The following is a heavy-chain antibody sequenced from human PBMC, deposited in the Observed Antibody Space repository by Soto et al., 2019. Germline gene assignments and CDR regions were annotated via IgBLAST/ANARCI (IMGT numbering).Heavy chain of an antibody. J-gene: IGHJ5*02. Sequence: SETLSLTCTVSGGSISRSSYSWAWIRQPPGKGLEWIGTLYYSGNTYYNPSLKSRVTISVDTSKNQFSLKLSSVTAADTAVYYCATRQGGRYTWFDPWGQGTLVTVSS. CDR2: LYYSGNT. D-gene: IGHD2-15*01. V-gene: IGHV4-39*01. CDR3: ATRQGGRYTWFDP. CDR1: GGSISRSSYS.